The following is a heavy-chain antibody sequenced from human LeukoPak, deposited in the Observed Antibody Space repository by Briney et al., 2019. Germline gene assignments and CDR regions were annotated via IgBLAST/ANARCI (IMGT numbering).Heavy chain of an antibody. Sequence: PSETLSLTCVVSGDSISSGAYSWSWIRQPPGKGLEWIGYIFHTGSTFYNPSLKSRVTISVDNSKNQFSLRLSPVTAADTAVYYCAREFWFANAPGSWLDPWGQGTLVTVSS. J-gene: IGHJ5*02. CDR3: AREFWFANAPGSWLDP. V-gene: IGHV4-30-2*01. D-gene: IGHD3-10*01. CDR1: GDSISSGAYS. CDR2: IFHTGST.